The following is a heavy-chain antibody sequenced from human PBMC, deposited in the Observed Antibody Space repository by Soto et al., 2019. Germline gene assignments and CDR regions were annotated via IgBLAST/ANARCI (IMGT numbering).Heavy chain of an antibody. CDR2: ISAYNGNT. D-gene: IGHD4-17*01. CDR3: ARTYYYGDYNYYYYYYREV. Sequence: ASVKVSCKASGYTFTSYGISWVRQAPGQGLEWMGWISAYNGNTNYAQKLQGRVTMTTDTSTSTAYMELRSLRSDDTAVYYCARTYYYGDYNYYYYYYREVWGKGTTVTVSS. CDR1: GYTFTSYG. J-gene: IGHJ6*03. V-gene: IGHV1-18*01.